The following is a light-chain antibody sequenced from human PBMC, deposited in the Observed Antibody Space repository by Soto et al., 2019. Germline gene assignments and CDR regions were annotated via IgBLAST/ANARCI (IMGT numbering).Light chain of an antibody. V-gene: IGLV2-11*01. J-gene: IGLJ1*01. CDR1: SSDVGSSNY. CDR3: CSYAGSDTLS. Sequence: QSVLTQPRSVSGSPGQTVTISCTGSSSDVGSSNYMSWYQQHPGEAPKLVIYDVAQRPSGVPDRLSGSRSGKTASLTISGLQPDDEADYYCCSYAGSDTLSFGSGTKVTVL. CDR2: DVA.